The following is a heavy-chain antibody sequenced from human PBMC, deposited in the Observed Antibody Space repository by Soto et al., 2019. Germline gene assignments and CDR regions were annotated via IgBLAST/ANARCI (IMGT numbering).Heavy chain of an antibody. CDR1: GYTFTGDY. D-gene: IGHD1-26*01. Sequence: QVQLVQSGTEVKRPGDSVKVSCKASGYTFTGDYVHWVRQAPGQGLEWMGWINPNSGDTYLAQRFQGRVTMNRDTSIGTAYMELRGLTSDETAEYYCAKGGAIVAAGTRVDLYNAMDVWGQGTTVTVSS. CDR2: INPNSGDT. J-gene: IGHJ6*02. V-gene: IGHV1-2*02. CDR3: AKGGAIVAAGTRVDLYNAMDV.